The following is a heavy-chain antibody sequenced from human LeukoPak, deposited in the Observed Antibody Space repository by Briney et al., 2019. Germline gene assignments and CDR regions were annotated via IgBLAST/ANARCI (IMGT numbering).Heavy chain of an antibody. CDR1: GFTVSSNY. V-gene: IGHV3-66*01. J-gene: IGHJ4*02. D-gene: IGHD1-26*01. Sequence: GGSLRLSCAASGFTVSSNYMSWARQAPGKGLEWVSVIYSGGSTYYADSVKGRFTISRDNSKNTLYPQMNSLRAEDTAVYYCARDLKHSGSYPYYFDYWGQGTLVTVSS. CDR3: ARDLKHSGSYPYYFDY. CDR2: IYSGGST.